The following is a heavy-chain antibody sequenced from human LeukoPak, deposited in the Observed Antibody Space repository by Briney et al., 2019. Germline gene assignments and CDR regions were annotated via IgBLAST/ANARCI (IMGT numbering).Heavy chain of an antibody. CDR1: GFTLSDYW. J-gene: IGHJ4*02. V-gene: IGHV3-11*04. CDR3: ARVPTVGSGGYQFDY. D-gene: IGHD2-15*01. CDR2: TSSSGSTI. Sequence: GGSLRLSCAASGFTLSDYWMHWVRQAPGKGLEWVSYTSSSGSTIYYADSAKGRFTISRDNAKKSLYLQMNSLRAEDTAVYYCARVPTVGSGGYQFDYWGQGTLVTVSS.